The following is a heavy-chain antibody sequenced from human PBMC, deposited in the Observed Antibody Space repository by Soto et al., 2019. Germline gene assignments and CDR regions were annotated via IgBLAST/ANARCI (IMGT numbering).Heavy chain of an antibody. CDR2: IIPIFGTA. V-gene: IGHV1-69*13. Sequence: SVKVSCKASGGTFSSYAISWVRQAPGQGLEWMGGIIPIFGTANYAQKFQGRVTITADESTSTAYMELSSLRSEDTAVYYGARVYYDILTGLGYFDYWGQGTLVTVSS. J-gene: IGHJ4*02. CDR1: GGTFSSYA. D-gene: IGHD3-9*01. CDR3: ARVYYDILTGLGYFDY.